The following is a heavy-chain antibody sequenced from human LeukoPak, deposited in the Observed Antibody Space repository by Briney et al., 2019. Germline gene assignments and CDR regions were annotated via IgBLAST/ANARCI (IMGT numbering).Heavy chain of an antibody. CDR2: ILYDGSNK. V-gene: IGHV3-30*02. CDR1: GFTFSSYG. J-gene: IGHJ4*02. CDR3: AKNDYGVNYFDY. Sequence: GGSLRLSCAASGFTFSSYGMHWVRQAPGKGLEWVAFILYDGSNKYYADSVKGRFTISRDNSKNTLNLQMNSLRAEDTAVYYCAKNDYGVNYFDYWGQGTLVTVSS. D-gene: IGHD4-17*01.